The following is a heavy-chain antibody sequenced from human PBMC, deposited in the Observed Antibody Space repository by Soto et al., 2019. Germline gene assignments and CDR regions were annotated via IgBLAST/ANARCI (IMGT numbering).Heavy chain of an antibody. CDR3: ARDSGVDTAMVRGTNWFDP. CDR2: IYYSGST. Sequence: SETLSLTCTVSGGSISSGDYYWSWIRQPPGKGLEWIGYIYYSGSTYYNPSLKSRVTISVDTSKNQFSLKLSSVTAADTAVYYCARDSGVDTAMVRGTNWFDPWGQGTLVTVSS. J-gene: IGHJ5*02. D-gene: IGHD5-18*01. V-gene: IGHV4-30-4*01. CDR1: GGSISSGDYY.